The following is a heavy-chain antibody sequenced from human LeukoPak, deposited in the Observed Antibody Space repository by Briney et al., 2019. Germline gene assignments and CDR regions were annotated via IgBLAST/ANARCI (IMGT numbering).Heavy chain of an antibody. Sequence: GGSLRLSCAASGSTFSSYGMNWVRQAPGKGLEWVSYISSSGSTIYYADSVKGRFTISRDNAKNSLYLQMNSLRAEDTAVYYCARAGYSSGWYSYYYYYYYMDVWGKGTTVTISS. CDR2: ISSSGSTI. CDR1: GSTFSSYG. CDR3: ARAGYSSGWYSYYYYYYYMDV. D-gene: IGHD6-19*01. J-gene: IGHJ6*03. V-gene: IGHV3-48*04.